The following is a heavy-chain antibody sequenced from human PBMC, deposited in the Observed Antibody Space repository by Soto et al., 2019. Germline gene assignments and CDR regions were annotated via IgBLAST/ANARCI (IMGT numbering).Heavy chain of an antibody. D-gene: IGHD3-16*02. CDR2: IYHSGST. CDR3: ARSRIMITFGGVIVRRRFDP. V-gene: IGHV4-30-2*01. Sequence: PSETLSLTCGVSGDTISTGGYSWSWIRHPPGKGLEWIGEIYHSGSTNYNPSLKSRVTISVDKSKNQFSLKLSSVTAADTAGYYCARSRIMITFGGVIVRRRFDPWGQGTLVTVSS. CDR1: GDTISTGGYS. J-gene: IGHJ5*02.